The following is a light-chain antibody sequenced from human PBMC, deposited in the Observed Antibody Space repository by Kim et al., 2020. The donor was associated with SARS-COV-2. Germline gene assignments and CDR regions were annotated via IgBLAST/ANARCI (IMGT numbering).Light chain of an antibody. CDR3: QSYDSSNVV. CDR2: EDN. J-gene: IGLJ2*01. CDR1: SGSIASNY. Sequence: GKTVTISCTRSSGSIASNYVQWYQQRPGMAPTTVIYEDNQRPSGVPDRFSGSIDSSSNSASLTISGLKTEDEADYYCQSYDSSNVVFGGGTQLTVL. V-gene: IGLV6-57*03.